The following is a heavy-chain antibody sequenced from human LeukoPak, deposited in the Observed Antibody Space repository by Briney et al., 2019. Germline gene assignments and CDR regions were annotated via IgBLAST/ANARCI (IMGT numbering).Heavy chain of an antibody. CDR2: IYYSGST. CDR3: ARDRSDGSGYYGYYFDY. Sequence: PSETQPVTRIVSGGSIGSYYWSWIRQPPGKGLEWIGHIYYSGSTDYNPSLRSRVTISVDTSKNQFSLRLSSVTAADTAVYYCARDRSDGSGYYGYYFDYWGQGTLVSVSS. D-gene: IGHD3-22*01. J-gene: IGHJ4*02. CDR1: GGSIGSYY. V-gene: IGHV4-59*01.